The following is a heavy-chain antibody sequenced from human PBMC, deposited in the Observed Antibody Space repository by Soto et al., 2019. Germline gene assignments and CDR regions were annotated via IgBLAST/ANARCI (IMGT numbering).Heavy chain of an antibody. CDR1: GYTFTSYD. Sequence: QVQLVQSGAEVKKPGASVKVSCKASGYTFTSYDINWVRQATGQGLEWMGWMNPNRGNTGYAQKFQGRVTMTRTTAXSXAHVELSSLRSEDTAVYYCARGPNPTVTTVDNWFGPWGQGALVTVSS. CDR3: ARGPNPTVTTVDNWFGP. CDR2: MNPNRGNT. D-gene: IGHD4-17*01. J-gene: IGHJ5*02. V-gene: IGHV1-8*01.